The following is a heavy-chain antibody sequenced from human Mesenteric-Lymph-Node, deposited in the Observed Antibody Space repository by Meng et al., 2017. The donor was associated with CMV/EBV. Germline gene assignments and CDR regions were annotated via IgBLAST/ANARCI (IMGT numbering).Heavy chain of an antibody. CDR1: GGFFSGYY. Sequence: GSLRLSCAVYGGFFSGYYWSWIRQPPGKGLEWSGEINHSGSTNYNPSLKSRVTISVDTSKNQFSLKLSSVTAADTAVYYCARGWSGYNDYWGQGTLVTVSS. CDR3: ARGWSGYNDY. J-gene: IGHJ4*02. CDR2: INHSGST. V-gene: IGHV4-34*01. D-gene: IGHD3-3*01.